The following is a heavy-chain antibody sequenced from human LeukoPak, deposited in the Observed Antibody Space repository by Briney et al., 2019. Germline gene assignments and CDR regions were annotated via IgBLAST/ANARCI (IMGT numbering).Heavy chain of an antibody. Sequence: ASVKVSCKASGYTFTSYYMHWVRQTPGQGLEWLGIINPSGGSTSYAQKFQGRVTMTRDMSTSTVYMELSSLRSEDTAVYYCAGTSRFRDAFDIWGQGTMVTVSS. D-gene: IGHD3-10*01. CDR3: AGTSRFRDAFDI. J-gene: IGHJ3*02. CDR1: GYTFTSYY. V-gene: IGHV1-46*01. CDR2: INPSGGST.